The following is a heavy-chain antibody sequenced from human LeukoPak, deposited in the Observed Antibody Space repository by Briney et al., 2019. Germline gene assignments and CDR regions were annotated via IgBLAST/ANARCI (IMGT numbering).Heavy chain of an antibody. Sequence: GASVKVSCKASGYTFTSYYMHWVRQAPGQGLEWMGIINPSGGSTSYAQKFQGRVAMTRDMSATTVYMELSSLRSEDTAVYYCARSRNLGGDPFSDAFDIWGQGTMVTVSS. CDR1: GYTFTSYY. J-gene: IGHJ3*02. CDR3: ARSRNLGGDPFSDAFDI. V-gene: IGHV1-46*01. D-gene: IGHD2-21*02. CDR2: INPSGGST.